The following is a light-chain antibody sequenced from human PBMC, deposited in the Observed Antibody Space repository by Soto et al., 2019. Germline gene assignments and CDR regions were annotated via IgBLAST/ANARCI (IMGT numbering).Light chain of an antibody. CDR3: AAWDDSPSYV. Sequence: SVLTQPPSASGTPGQRVTISCSGSSSNIGSNYVYWYQQLPGTAPKLLIYRNNQRPSGVPDRFSGSKSGTSASLAISGLRSEDEADYYCAAWDDSPSYVFGTGTKVTVL. CDR1: SSNIGSNY. CDR2: RNN. J-gene: IGLJ1*01. V-gene: IGLV1-47*01.